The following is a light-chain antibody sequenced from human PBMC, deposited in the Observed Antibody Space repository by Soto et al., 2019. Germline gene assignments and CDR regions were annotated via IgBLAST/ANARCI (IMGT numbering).Light chain of an antibody. CDR3: QQYNSWPLT. CDR2: DIF. J-gene: IGKJ4*01. V-gene: IGKV3D-15*01. Sequence: EIVLTQSPGTLSLSPGERATLSCRASQSVSSNYLAWYQQKPGQAPRLVIYDIFTRATGVPTRISGSGSGTEFTLTISSLQSGDFAVYYCQQYNSWPLTFGGGTKVDIK. CDR1: QSVSSN.